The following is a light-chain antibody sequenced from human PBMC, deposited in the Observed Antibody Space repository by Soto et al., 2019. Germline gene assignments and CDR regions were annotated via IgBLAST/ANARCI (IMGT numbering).Light chain of an antibody. CDR3: QQYDNLPPNT. J-gene: IGKJ2*01. CDR2: DAS. V-gene: IGKV1-33*01. Sequence: DIQMTQSPSSLSASVGDSVTITCQASQDIKNYVNWYQQKPGKAPKLLIYDASKLETGDPSRFSGSGSGTTFTFTITSLQAEDFATYYCQQYDNLPPNTFGQGTRLEIK. CDR1: QDIKNY.